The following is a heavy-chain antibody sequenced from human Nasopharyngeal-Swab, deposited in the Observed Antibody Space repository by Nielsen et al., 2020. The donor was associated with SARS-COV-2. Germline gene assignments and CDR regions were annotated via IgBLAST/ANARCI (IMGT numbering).Heavy chain of an antibody. Sequence: VRQMPGKGLEWVSAISGSGGSTYYADSVKGRFTISRDNSKNTLYLQMNSLRAEDTAVYYCAKDPPVYSSSWYYYWGRGTRVTVSS. J-gene: IGHJ4*02. D-gene: IGHD6-13*01. CDR3: AKDPPVYSSSWYYY. CDR2: ISGSGGST. V-gene: IGHV3-23*01.